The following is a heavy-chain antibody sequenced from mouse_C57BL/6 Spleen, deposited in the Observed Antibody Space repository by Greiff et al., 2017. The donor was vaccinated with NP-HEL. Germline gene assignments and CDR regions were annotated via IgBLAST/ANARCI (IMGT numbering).Heavy chain of an antibody. J-gene: IGHJ2*01. CDR2: IRLKSDNYAT. V-gene: IGHV6-3*01. D-gene: IGHD2-3*01. CDR1: GFTFSNYW. CDR3: ALYDGLYYFDY. Sequence: EVKLMESGGGLVQPGGSMKLSCVASGFTFSNYWMNWVRQSPEKGLEWVAQIRLKSDNYATHYAESVKGRFTISRDDSKSSVYLQMNNLRAEDTGIYYCALYDGLYYFDYWGQGTTLTVSS.